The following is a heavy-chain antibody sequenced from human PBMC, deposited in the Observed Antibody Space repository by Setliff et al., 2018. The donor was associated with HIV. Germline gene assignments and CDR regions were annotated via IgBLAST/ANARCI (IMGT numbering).Heavy chain of an antibody. V-gene: IGHV3-74*01. CDR1: GFTFDRLW. J-gene: IGHJ4*02. Sequence: PGGSLRLSCAASGFTFDRLWMHWVRQAPGKGLVWVSRVNRDGSSTTYADSVKDRFTISRDNAKNTLYLQMSSLRAEDTGVYYCHSGYDTEEQSYFDYWGQGALVTVSS. CDR2: VNRDGSST. D-gene: IGHD5-12*01. CDR3: HSGYDTEEQSYFDY.